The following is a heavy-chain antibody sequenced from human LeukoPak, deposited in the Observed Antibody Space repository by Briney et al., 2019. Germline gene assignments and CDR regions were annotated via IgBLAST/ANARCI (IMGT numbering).Heavy chain of an antibody. V-gene: IGHV3-21*04. D-gene: IGHD1-26*01. J-gene: IGHJ4*02. CDR3: AKGGSGYFDY. CDR2: ISSSSSYI. Sequence: KTGRSLRLSCAASGFTFSSYSMNWVRQAPGKGLEWVSSISSSSSYIYYADSVKGRFTLSRDNSKNSLYLQMNSLRTEDTALYYCAKGGSGYFDYWGQGTLVTVSS. CDR1: GFTFSSYS.